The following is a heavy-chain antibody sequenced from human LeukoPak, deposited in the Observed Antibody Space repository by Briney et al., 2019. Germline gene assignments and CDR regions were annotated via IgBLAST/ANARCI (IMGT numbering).Heavy chain of an antibody. CDR2: IRFDGGDT. V-gene: IGHV3-74*01. CDR3: AKEIDGFDV. CDR1: GFTFNNYW. J-gene: IGHJ3*01. Sequence: GGSLRLSCAASGFTFNNYWMPWVRQPPGMGLVWVSSIRFDGGDTAYADSAKGRFTISRDNAKNTMFLQMNNLRAEDTAVYYCAKEIDGFDVWGQGTLVTVSS.